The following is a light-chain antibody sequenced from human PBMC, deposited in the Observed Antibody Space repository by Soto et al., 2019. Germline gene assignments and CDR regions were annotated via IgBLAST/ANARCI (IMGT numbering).Light chain of an antibody. V-gene: IGLV2-8*01. CDR2: EVK. CDR3: SSYAGHNNVV. J-gene: IGLJ1*01. Sequence: QSVLTQPPSASGSPGQSVTVSCTGSSSDIGDYNFVSWYQQHPGKAPKLIIYEVKKRPSGFPDRFSASKSGNTASLTVSGIQAEDGDNYYSSSYAGHNNVVFGSGTKVTVL. CDR1: SSDIGDYNF.